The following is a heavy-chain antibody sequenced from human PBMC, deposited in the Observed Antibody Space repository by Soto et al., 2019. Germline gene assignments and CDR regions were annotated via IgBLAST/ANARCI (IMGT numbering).Heavy chain of an antibody. CDR1: GYSISSGYY. CDR2: IYHSGST. Sequence: PSETLSLTCAVSGYSISSGYYWGWILQPPGKGLEWIGSIYHSGSTYYNPSLKSRVTISVDTSKNQFSLKLSSVTAADTAVYYCARGYSSGWYLNWFDPWGQGTLVTVSS. CDR3: ARGYSSGWYLNWFDP. J-gene: IGHJ5*02. D-gene: IGHD6-19*01. V-gene: IGHV4-38-2*01.